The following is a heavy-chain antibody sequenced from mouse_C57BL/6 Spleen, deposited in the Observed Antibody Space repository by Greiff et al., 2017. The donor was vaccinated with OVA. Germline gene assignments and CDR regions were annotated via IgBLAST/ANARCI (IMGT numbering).Heavy chain of an antibody. Sequence: EVQLQQSGAELVRPGASVKLSCTASGFNIKDYYMHWVKQRPEQGLEWIGRIDPEDGDTEYAPKFQGKATMTAATSSNTAYLQLSSLTSEDTAVYYCTGYDGYSYYFDYWGQGTTLTVSS. D-gene: IGHD2-3*01. J-gene: IGHJ2*01. V-gene: IGHV14-1*01. CDR2: IDPEDGDT. CDR3: TGYDGYSYYFDY. CDR1: GFNIKDYY.